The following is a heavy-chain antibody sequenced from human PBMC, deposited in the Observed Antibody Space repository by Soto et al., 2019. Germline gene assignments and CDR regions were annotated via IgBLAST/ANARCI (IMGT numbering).Heavy chain of an antibody. V-gene: IGHV4-59*08. CDR2: IYYSGST. CDR1: GGSIRDYY. D-gene: IGHD2-2*01. CDR3: AGHDIVAVPAVFDS. Sequence: PSETLSLTCTVSGGSIRDYYWSWIRQPPGKGLEWIGYIYYSGSTNYNPSLKSRVTVSVDTSKNQFSLKLSSVTAADTAVYYCAGHDIVAVPAVFDSWGQGALVTVSS. J-gene: IGHJ4*02.